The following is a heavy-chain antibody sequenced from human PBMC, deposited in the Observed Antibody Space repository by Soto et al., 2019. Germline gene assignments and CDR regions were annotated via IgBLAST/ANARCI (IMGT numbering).Heavy chain of an antibody. Sequence: PSETLSLTCAVYGGSFSGYYWSWIRQPPGKGLEWIGEINHSGSTNYNPSLKSRVTISVDTSKNHFSLKLSSVTAADTAIYYCARSNSGYYKRFDPWGQGTLVTVSS. D-gene: IGHD3-22*01. CDR3: ARSNSGYYKRFDP. CDR2: INHSGST. V-gene: IGHV4-34*01. CDR1: GGSFSGYY. J-gene: IGHJ5*02.